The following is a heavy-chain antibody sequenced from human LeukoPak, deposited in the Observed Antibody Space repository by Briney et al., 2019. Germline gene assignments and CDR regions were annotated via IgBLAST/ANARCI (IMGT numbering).Heavy chain of an antibody. V-gene: IGHV1-2*02. Sequence: ASVKVSCKASGYTFTSYDINWVRQATGQELEWMGWMNPNSGNTNYAQKFQGRVTMTRDTSISTAYMELSRLRSDDTTVYYCARAHFVYGDYNNWGQGTLVTVSS. D-gene: IGHD4-17*01. CDR1: GYTFTSYD. CDR2: MNPNSGNT. CDR3: ARAHFVYGDYNN. J-gene: IGHJ4*02.